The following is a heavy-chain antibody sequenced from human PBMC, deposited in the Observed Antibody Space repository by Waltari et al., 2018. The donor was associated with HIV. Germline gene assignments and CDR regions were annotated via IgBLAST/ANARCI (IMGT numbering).Heavy chain of an antibody. J-gene: IGHJ5*02. Sequence: QLVESGGGLVQPGGSLRLSCAASPFTYPSSWMHWDRHAPGKGLVCVSRINSDGSSTSYADSVKGRFTISRDNAKNTLYLQMNSLKVEDTAVYYCARAYYDSGSNWFDPWGQGTLVTVSS. CDR3: ARAYYDSGSNWFDP. CDR1: PFTYPSSW. D-gene: IGHD3-10*01. V-gene: IGHV3-74*01. CDR2: INSDGSST.